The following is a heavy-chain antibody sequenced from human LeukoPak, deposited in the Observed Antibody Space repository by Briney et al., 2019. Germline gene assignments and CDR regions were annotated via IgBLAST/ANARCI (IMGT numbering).Heavy chain of an antibody. V-gene: IGHV4-34*01. CDR1: GGSFSGYY. CDR2: INHSGST. D-gene: IGHD3-10*01. J-gene: IGHJ6*02. CDR3: ATLSTRPFNYYYGSRTYGMDV. Sequence: PSETLSLTCAVYGGSFSGYYWSWIRQPPGKGPEWIGEINHSGSTNYNPSLKSRVTISVDTSKNQFSLKLSSVTAADTAVYYCATLSTRPFNYYYGSRTYGMDVWGQGALVTVSS.